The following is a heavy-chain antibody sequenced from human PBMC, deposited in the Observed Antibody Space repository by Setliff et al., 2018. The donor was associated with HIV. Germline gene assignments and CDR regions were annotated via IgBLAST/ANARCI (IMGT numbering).Heavy chain of an antibody. D-gene: IGHD3-22*01. J-gene: IGHJ2*01. CDR1: GGSVSSSTTYY. Sequence: SETLSLTCTVSGGSVSSSTTYYWGWIRQPPGKGLEWIGSMYYTGSSYYNPSLKSRVTISVDTSKNQFSLKLNSVTAADTAVYYCARDQGHHFDSRGQVDFDLWGRGTLVTVSS. V-gene: IGHV4-39*02. CDR3: ARDQGHHFDSRGQVDFDL. CDR2: MYYTGSS.